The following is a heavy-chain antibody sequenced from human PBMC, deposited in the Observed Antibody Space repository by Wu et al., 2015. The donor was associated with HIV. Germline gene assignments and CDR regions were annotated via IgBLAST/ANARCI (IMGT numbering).Heavy chain of an antibody. J-gene: IGHJ4*02. V-gene: IGHV1-69*05. CDR3: ARGLVRDTDIVLVPAAIPCDY. D-gene: IGHD2-2*02. CDR2: IIPLLNTT. CDR1: GGTFTSYA. Sequence: QVQLVQSGAEVKKPGSSVRVSCTASGGTFTSYAVSWVRQAPGQGLEWMGGIIPLLNTTIYAQKFQGRVTITTDESTNTAYMELSSLRSEDTAVYYCARGLVRDTDIVLVPAAIPCDYWGQGTLVTVSS.